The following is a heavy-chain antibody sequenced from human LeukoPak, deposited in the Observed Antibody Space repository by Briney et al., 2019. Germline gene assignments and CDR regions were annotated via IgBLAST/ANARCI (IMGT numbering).Heavy chain of an antibody. CDR2: MNPNSGNT. J-gene: IGHJ4*02. CDR3: AIRPATIRPDY. CDR1: GYTFTSYD. V-gene: IGHV1-8*01. Sequence: GASVKVSCKASGYTFTSYDINWVRQATGQGLEWMGWMNPNSGNTGHAQKFQGRVTMTRNTSISTAYMELSSLRSEDTAVYYCAIRPATIRPDYWGQGTLVTVSS. D-gene: IGHD5-12*01.